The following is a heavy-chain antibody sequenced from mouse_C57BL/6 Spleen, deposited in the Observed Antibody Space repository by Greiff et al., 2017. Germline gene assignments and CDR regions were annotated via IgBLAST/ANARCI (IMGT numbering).Heavy chain of an antibody. J-gene: IGHJ4*01. CDR3: ARDRRYEYDYYAMGG. Sequence: EVQVVESGGGLVKPGGSLKLSCAASGFTFSSYAMSWVRQTPEKWLAWVVTISDGGSYTYYPDNVKGRFTISRDNAKNNLYLQMSHLKSEDTAMYYCARDRRYEYDYYAMGGRGQGTSVTVAS. D-gene: IGHD2-4*01. V-gene: IGHV5-4*01. CDR2: ISDGGSYT. CDR1: GFTFSSYA.